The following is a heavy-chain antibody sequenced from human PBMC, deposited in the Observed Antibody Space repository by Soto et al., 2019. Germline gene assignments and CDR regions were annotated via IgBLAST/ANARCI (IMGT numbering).Heavy chain of an antibody. CDR2: IFHIGHT. J-gene: IGHJ6*02. Sequence: QVQLQESGPGLVKPSGTLSLTCVVSGGSIRSSQWWSWVRQPPGKGLEWIGEIFHIGHTNYNPSLKGRVTISLDQSKNQFSLNMTSVTAADTAVFYCARREYGMDVWGQGTTVTVSS. CDR3: ARREYGMDV. CDR1: GGSIRSSQW. D-gene: IGHD1-26*01. V-gene: IGHV4-4*02.